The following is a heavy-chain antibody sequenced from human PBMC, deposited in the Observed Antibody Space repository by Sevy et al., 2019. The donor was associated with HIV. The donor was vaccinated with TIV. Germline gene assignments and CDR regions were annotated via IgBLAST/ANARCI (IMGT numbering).Heavy chain of an antibody. V-gene: IGHV3-7*01. CDR1: GFTFNKYW. D-gene: IGHD3-3*01. CDR3: AREVGGFNWRPYYFDS. J-gene: IGHJ4*02. Sequence: GGSQRLSCAASGFTFNKYWMSWVRQTPEKGLEWVATIKQDESETYYVDSVKGRFVISRDNGKNSVSLQMNGLRVEDTALYYCAREVGGFNWRPYYFDSWGQGTLVTVSS. CDR2: IKQDESET.